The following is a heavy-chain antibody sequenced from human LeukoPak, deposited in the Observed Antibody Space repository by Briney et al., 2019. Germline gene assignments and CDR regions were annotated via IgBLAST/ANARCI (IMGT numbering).Heavy chain of an antibody. J-gene: IGHJ4*02. CDR2: IYSGGST. CDR1: GFTVSSNY. CDR3: AGSPLMTTSPY. Sequence: GGSLRLSCAASGFTVSSNYMSWVRQAPGKGLEWVSVIYSGGSTYYADSVKGRFTISRDNSKNTLYLQMNSLRAEDTAVYYCAGSPLMTTSPYWGQGTLVTVSS. D-gene: IGHD4-17*01. V-gene: IGHV3-53*01.